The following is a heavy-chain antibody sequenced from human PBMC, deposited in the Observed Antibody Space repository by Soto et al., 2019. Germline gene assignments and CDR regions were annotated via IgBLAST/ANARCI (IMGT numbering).Heavy chain of an antibody. CDR2: NSWNSGRI. CDR3: AKDKATGTALTYYGMDV. V-gene: IGHV3-9*01. Sequence: EVRLVESGGGLVQPGGSQRLSCAASGFTFDDYAMHWVRQAPGKGLEWVSGNSWNSGRIAYADSVKGRFTISRDNAKNSLYLQMNSLRAEDTALYYCAKDKATGTALTYYGMDVWGQGTTVTVSS. J-gene: IGHJ6*02. CDR1: GFTFDDYA. D-gene: IGHD1-1*01.